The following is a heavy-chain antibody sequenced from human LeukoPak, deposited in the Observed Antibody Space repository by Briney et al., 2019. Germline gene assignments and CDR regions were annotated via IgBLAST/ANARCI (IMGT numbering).Heavy chain of an antibody. CDR2: INWKTGNG. J-gene: IGHJ2*01. D-gene: IGHD5-24*01. V-gene: IGHV3-9*01. CDR3: TRRAARWQFDL. Sequence: GRSLRLSCAVSGFNFDDNAMHWVRQAPGRGLEWVSGINWKTGNGIYADSVKGRFTISRDNAKNSLYLQMSSLRAEDTALYYCTRRAARWQFDLWGRGTLLTVSS. CDR1: GFNFDDNA.